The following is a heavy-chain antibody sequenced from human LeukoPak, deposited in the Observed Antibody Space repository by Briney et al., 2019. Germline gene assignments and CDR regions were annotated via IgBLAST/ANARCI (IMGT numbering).Heavy chain of an antibody. V-gene: IGHV1-46*01. D-gene: IGHD3-10*01. J-gene: IGHJ5*02. Sequence: ASVKVSCKASGYTFTSYYMHWVRQAPGQGLEWMGIINPSGGSTSYAQKFQGRVTMTRDTSTGTVYMELSSLRSEDTAVYYCARGVLLWFGESKNWFDPWGQGTLVTVSS. CDR2: INPSGGST. CDR1: GYTFTSYY. CDR3: ARGVLLWFGESKNWFDP.